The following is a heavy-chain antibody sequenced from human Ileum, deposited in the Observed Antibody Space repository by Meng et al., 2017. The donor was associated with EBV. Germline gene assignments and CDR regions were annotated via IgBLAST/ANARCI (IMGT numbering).Heavy chain of an antibody. D-gene: IGHD3-22*01. J-gene: IGHJ4*02. CDR2: SYKSGST. CDR3: ARGGDTSGYSLDY. CDR1: GGSISSGGYY. Sequence: QGEVQESGPGRVKPSQTLSLPCAVSGGSISSGGYYWSWIRQPPGKGLEWIGYSYKSGSTYYNPSLTSRVTISVDTSKNQFFLKLGSVTAADTGVYYCARGGDTSGYSLDYWGQGILVTVSS. V-gene: IGHV4-30-4*01.